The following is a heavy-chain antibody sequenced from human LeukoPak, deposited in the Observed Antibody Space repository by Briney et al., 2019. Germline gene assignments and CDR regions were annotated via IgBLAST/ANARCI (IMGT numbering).Heavy chain of an antibody. Sequence: PSETLSLTCTVSGGSISSYYWSWIRQPAGKGLEWIGRIYTSGSTNYNPSLKSRVTMSVDTSTTQLSLKLSSVTAADTAVYYCARSVRWQSRYYSYSSGMDVWGQGTTVTVSS. CDR3: ARSVRWQSRYYSYSSGMDV. V-gene: IGHV4-4*07. J-gene: IGHJ6*02. CDR1: GGSISSYY. CDR2: IYTSGST. D-gene: IGHD2-15*01.